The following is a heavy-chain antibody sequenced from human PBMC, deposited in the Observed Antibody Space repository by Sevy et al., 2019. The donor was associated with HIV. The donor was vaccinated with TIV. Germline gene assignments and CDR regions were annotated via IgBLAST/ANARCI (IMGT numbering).Heavy chain of an antibody. D-gene: IGHD1-26*01. Sequence: SETLSLTCTVSSGSITSLYWNWIRQPPGKGLEWIANIYYNGHINYNPSLKSRVTLSLDTSKNQFSLRLSSVTAADTAMYYCAGENAWGRGYSWGQRTLVTDSS. CDR2: IYYNGHI. J-gene: IGHJ4*02. CDR1: SGSITSLY. V-gene: IGHV4-59*08. CDR3: AGENAWGRGYS.